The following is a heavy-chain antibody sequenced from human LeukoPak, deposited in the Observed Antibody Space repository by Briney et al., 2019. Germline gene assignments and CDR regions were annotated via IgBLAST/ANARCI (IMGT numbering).Heavy chain of an antibody. J-gene: IGHJ4*02. D-gene: IGHD3-22*01. CDR3: ARPQRSSGHPPYFDY. CDR2: INPNSGGT. Sequence: ASVKVSCKASGYTFTGYYMHWVRQAPGQGLEWMGWINPNSGGTNYAQKFQGRVTMTRDTSISTAYMGLSRLRSDDTAVYYCARPQRSSGHPPYFDYWGQGILVTVSS. CDR1: GYTFTGYY. V-gene: IGHV1-2*02.